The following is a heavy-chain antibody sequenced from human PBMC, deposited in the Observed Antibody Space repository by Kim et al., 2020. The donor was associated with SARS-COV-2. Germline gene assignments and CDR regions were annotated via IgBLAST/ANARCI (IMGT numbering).Heavy chain of an antibody. D-gene: IGHD3-10*01. Sequence: SVKGRFTNARDNSKTTLYLKMDSLRAEDTAVYYCAKETMIRGIAWVTIDYWGQGTLVTVSS. V-gene: IGHV3-23*01. CDR3: AKETMIRGIAWVTIDY. J-gene: IGHJ4*02.